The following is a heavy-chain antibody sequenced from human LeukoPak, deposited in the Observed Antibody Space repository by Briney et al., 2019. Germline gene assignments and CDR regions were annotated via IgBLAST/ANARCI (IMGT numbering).Heavy chain of an antibody. Sequence: SETLSLTCAVSGGSISRSGYSWSWIRQPPGKGLEWIGYIYYTGSTYYNPSLGSRVTTSLDASKNQLSLKVNSVTAADTAVYYCASGYTSTWYLVLAYWGQGTLVTVSS. CDR3: ASGYTSTWYLVLAY. CDR1: GGSISRSGYS. D-gene: IGHD6-13*01. CDR2: IYYTGST. J-gene: IGHJ4*02. V-gene: IGHV4-30-4*07.